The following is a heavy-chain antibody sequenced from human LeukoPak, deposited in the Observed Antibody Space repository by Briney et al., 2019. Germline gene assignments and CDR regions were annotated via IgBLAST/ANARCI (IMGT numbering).Heavy chain of an antibody. CDR1: GYSISSGYY. D-gene: IGHD6-13*01. V-gene: IGHV4-38-2*02. CDR3: ARDQHFGAAGIWSDYYYYMDV. CDR2: IYHSGST. Sequence: SETLSLTCTVSGYSISSGYYWGWIRQPPGKGLEWIGSIYHSGSTYYNPSLKSRVTISVDTSKNQFSLKLSSVTAADTAVYYCARDQHFGAAGIWSDYYYYMDVWGKGTTVTISS. J-gene: IGHJ6*03.